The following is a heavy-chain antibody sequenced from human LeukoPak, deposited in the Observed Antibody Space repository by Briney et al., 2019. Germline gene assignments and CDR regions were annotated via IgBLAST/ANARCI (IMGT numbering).Heavy chain of an antibody. CDR1: GFTFISYS. Sequence: PGGSLRLSCAASGFTFISYSMNWVRQAPGKGLEWVSSISSSSSYIYYADSVKGRFTISRDNAKNSLYLQMNSLRAEDTAVYYCARDQDTAMVTGPAFDIWGQGTMVTVSS. D-gene: IGHD5-18*01. CDR3: ARDQDTAMVTGPAFDI. J-gene: IGHJ3*02. CDR2: ISSSSSYI. V-gene: IGHV3-21*01.